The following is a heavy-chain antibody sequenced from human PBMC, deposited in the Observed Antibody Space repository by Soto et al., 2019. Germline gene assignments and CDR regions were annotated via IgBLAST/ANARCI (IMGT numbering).Heavy chain of an antibody. CDR2: ISYDGSNE. Sequence: GGSLRLSCAASGCTFSSSCGHWVRQAPGKGLEWVAVISYDGSNEYYAASVKGRFTISRDNSKNTVYLQMNSLTAADTAVYFCARGFYDSRGYSSPFDYWGQGIVVTVSS. J-gene: IGHJ4*02. CDR1: GCTFSSSC. CDR3: ARGFYDSRGYSSPFDY. D-gene: IGHD3-22*01. V-gene: IGHV3-30*03.